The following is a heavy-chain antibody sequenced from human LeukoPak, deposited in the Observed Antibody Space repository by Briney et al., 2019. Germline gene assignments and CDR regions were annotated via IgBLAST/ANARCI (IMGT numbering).Heavy chain of an antibody. V-gene: IGHV4-31*03. Sequence: PSETLSLTCTVSGGSISSGGYYWSWIRQHPGKGLEWIGYIYYSGSTYYNPSLKSRVTISVDTSKNQFSLKLSSVTAADTAVYYCARDFPCSSTSCHKRDAFDIWGQETMVTVSS. CDR3: ARDFPCSSTSCHKRDAFDI. J-gene: IGHJ3*02. D-gene: IGHD2-2*02. CDR2: IYYSGST. CDR1: GGSISSGGYY.